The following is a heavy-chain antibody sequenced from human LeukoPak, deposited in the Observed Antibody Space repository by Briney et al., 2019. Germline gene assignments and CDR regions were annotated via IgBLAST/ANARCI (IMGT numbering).Heavy chain of an antibody. J-gene: IGHJ6*03. D-gene: IGHD3-10*01. CDR3: ASSRYYGPRSGYYYYYYYMDV. CDR1: GGSISSDSYY. V-gene: IGHV4-61*02. Sequence: PSETLSLTCTVSGGSISSDSYYWSWIRQPAGKGLEWMGRIYTSGSTNYNPSLKSRVTMSVDTSKNQFSLKLSSVTAADTAVYYCASSRYYGPRSGYYYYYYYMDVWGKGTTVTISS. CDR2: IYTSGST.